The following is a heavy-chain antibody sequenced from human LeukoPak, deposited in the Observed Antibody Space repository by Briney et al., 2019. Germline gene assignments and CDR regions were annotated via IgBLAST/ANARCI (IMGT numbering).Heavy chain of an antibody. CDR2: ISWNSGSI. Sequence: GGSLRLSCAASGFTFDNYAMHWVRQAPGKGLEWVSGISWNSGSIGYADSVKGRFTISRDNAKNSLYLQMNSLRAEDTALYYCAKDGSGGLGPSSWGQGTLVTVSS. J-gene: IGHJ5*02. CDR1: GFTFDNYA. CDR3: AKDGSGGLGPSS. D-gene: IGHD3-10*01. V-gene: IGHV3-9*01.